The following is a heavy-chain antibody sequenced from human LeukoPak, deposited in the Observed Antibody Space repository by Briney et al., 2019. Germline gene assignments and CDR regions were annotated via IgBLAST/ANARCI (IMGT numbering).Heavy chain of an antibody. D-gene: IGHD2-15*01. CDR1: GSTFSDYF. CDR3: AKDMEPLGYCSGGSCYSVAFDI. CDR2: ISSSGNTI. Sequence: PGGSLRLSCAASGSTFSDYFMSWIRQAPGKGLEWVSYISSSGNTIYYADSVKGRFTISRDNAKNSLYLQMNSLRAEDTALYYCAKDMEPLGYCSGGSCYSVAFDIWGQGTMVTVSS. J-gene: IGHJ3*02. V-gene: IGHV3-11*01.